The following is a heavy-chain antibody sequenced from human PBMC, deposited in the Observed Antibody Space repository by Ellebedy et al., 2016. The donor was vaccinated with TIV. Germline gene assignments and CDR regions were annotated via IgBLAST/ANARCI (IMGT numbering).Heavy chain of an antibody. CDR2: IWGNGGKT. V-gene: IGHV3-23*01. CDR1: GLTFSIYD. Sequence: GESLKISCAASGLTFSIYDMSWVRQSPGKGLEWVSSIWGNGGKTYHADSVKGRFTISRDNSNNTLYLQMNNLRAEDTAVYYCAKWSQGVDYDYWGQGTLVTVSS. J-gene: IGHJ4*02. CDR3: AKWSQGVDYDY. D-gene: IGHD3-10*01.